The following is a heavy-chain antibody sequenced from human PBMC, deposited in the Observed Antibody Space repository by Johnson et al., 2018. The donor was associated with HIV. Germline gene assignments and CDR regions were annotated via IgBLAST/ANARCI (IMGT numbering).Heavy chain of an antibody. CDR1: GFTFSSYG. V-gene: IGHV3-30*03. J-gene: IGHJ3*02. CDR3: ATDIAVGGAFDI. D-gene: IGHD6-19*01. CDR2: ISYDGSNK. Sequence: VQLVESGGGVVQPGVSLRLSCAASGFTFSSYGMHWVRQAPGKGLEWVAVISYDGSNKYYADSVKGRFTISRDNSKNTLYLQMNSLRAEDTAVYYCATDIAVGGAFDIWGQGTMVTVSS.